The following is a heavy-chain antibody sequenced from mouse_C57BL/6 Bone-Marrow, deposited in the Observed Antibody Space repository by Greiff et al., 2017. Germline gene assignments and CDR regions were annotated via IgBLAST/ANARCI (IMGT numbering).Heavy chain of an antibody. Sequence: QVQLQQPGAELVKPGASVKLSCKASGYTFTSYWMHWVKQRPGQGLEWIGMIHPNSGSTNYNEKFKSKATLTVDKSSSTAYMQLSSLTSEDSAVDYGARGGAHYYGSSYGYWGQGTTLTVAS. V-gene: IGHV1-64*01. CDR3: ARGGAHYYGSSYGY. CDR1: GYTFTSYW. CDR2: IHPNSGST. D-gene: IGHD1-1*01. J-gene: IGHJ2*01.